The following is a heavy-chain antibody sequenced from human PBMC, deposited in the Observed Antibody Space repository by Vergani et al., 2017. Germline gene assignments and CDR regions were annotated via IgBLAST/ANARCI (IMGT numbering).Heavy chain of an antibody. CDR3: AKNSKSIAVAGASVLPN. Sequence: EVQLLESGGGLVQPGGSLRLSCAASGFTVSSNYMSWVRQAPGKGLEWVSVIYSGGSTYYADSVKGRITISRHNSKNTRYLQMNSLRAEDTAVYYCAKNSKSIAVAGASVLPNWGQGTLVTVSS. D-gene: IGHD6-19*01. V-gene: IGHV3-53*04. CDR1: GFTVSSNY. CDR2: IYSGGST. J-gene: IGHJ4*02.